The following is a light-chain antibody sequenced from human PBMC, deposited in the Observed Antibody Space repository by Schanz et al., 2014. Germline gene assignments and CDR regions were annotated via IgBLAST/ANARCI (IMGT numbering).Light chain of an antibody. J-gene: IGKJ2*01. Sequence: EIVLTQSPATLSLSPGERATLSCRASQSVNTYLAWYQQKPGQAPRLLIYDASNRATGIPTRFSGSGSGTDFTLTISSLEPEDCAVYYCQRRSSWPPYTFGLGTKLEIK. V-gene: IGKV3-11*01. CDR2: DAS. CDR1: QSVNTY. CDR3: QRRSSWPPYT.